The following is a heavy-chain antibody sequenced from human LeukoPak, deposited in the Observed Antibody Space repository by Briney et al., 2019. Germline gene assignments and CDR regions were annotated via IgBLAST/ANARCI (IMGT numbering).Heavy chain of an antibody. V-gene: IGHV3-7*01. D-gene: IGHD2-8*02. J-gene: IGHJ4*02. CDR2: INPDGSAT. Sequence: SGGSLRLSCAASGFTFRSDWMSWVRQSPEKGLEWAANINPDGSATYYVDSVKGRFIISRDNTKNSLYLQMNSLRAEDTAVYYCARVGPLVYWGQGTLVTVSS. CDR3: ARVGPLVY. CDR1: GFTFRSDW.